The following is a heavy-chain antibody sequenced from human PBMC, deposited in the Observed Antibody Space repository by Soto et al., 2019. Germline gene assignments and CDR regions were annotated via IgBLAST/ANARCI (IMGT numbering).Heavy chain of an antibody. CDR2: INSDGSST. CDR3: ARDTAEYYYYYYGMDV. V-gene: IGHV3-74*01. J-gene: IGHJ6*02. Sequence: GGSLRLSCAASGFTFSSYWMHWVRQAPGKGLVWVSRINSDGSSTSYADSVKGRFTISRDNAKNTLYLQMNSLRAEDTAVYYCARDTAEYYYYYYGMDVWGQGTTVTVS. CDR1: GFTFSSYW. D-gene: IGHD5-18*01.